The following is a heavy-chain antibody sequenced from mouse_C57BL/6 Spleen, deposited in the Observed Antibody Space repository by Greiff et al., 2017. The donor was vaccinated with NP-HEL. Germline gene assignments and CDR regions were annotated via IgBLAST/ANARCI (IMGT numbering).Heavy chain of an antibody. Sequence: EVQLQQSGPELVKPGASVKISCKASGYTFTDYYMNWVKQSHGKSLEWIGDINPNNGGTSYNQKFKGKATLTVDKSSSTAYMELRSLTSEDSAVYYCARKRRDVDYWGQGTTLTVSS. CDR3: ARKRRDVDY. J-gene: IGHJ2*01. CDR2: INPNNGGT. V-gene: IGHV1-26*01. D-gene: IGHD3-3*01. CDR1: GYTFTDYY.